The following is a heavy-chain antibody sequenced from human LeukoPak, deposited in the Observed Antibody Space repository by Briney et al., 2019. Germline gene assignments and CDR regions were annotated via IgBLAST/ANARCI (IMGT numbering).Heavy chain of an antibody. CDR3: ARQGLYDSSDFWTFQH. J-gene: IGHJ1*01. D-gene: IGHD3/OR15-3a*01. V-gene: IGHV3-11*06. CDR1: GFTFSDYY. Sequence: GGSLRLSCAASGFTFSDYYMSWIRQTPGKGLEWVSYISDSSGYKNYADSLKGRFTISRENAKNSVYPQLNSLSAEDTAVYYCARQGLYDSSDFWTFQHWGQGTLVTVSS. CDR2: ISDSSGYK.